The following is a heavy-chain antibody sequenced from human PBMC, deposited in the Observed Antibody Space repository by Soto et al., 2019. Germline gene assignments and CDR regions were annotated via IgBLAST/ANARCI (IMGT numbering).Heavy chain of an antibody. CDR2: IYYSGST. V-gene: IGHV4-39*01. CDR3: ARHNDIVVVVTTNWFDP. D-gene: IGHD2-15*01. Sequence: PSETLSLTCTVSGDSISSSSYYWGWIRQPPGKGLEWIGSIYYSGSTYYNPSLKSRVTISVDTSKNQFSLKLSSVTAADTAVYYCARHNDIVVVVTTNWFDPWGQGTLVTVS. J-gene: IGHJ5*02. CDR1: GDSISSSSYY.